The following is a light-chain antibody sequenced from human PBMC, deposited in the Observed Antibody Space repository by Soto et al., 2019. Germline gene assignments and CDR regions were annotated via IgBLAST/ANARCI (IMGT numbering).Light chain of an antibody. CDR1: LSVSNY. Sequence: EIVLTQSPATLSLSPGERATLSCRASLSVSNYLAWYQQKPGQSPRLLIYDASNRATGMPARFSGSGSGTDFTLTISILVPEDFAGYDCQQRSNWPPLTFGVGTRVEIK. CDR2: DAS. J-gene: IGKJ4*01. V-gene: IGKV3-11*01. CDR3: QQRSNWPPLT.